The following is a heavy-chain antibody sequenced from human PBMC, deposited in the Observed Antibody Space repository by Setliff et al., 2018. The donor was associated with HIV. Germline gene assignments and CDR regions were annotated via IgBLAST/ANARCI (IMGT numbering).Heavy chain of an antibody. J-gene: IGHJ4*02. Sequence: WGSLSLSCEASGFRVTDTYMAWVRQAPGKGLEWVTLIYKAGKTYYADFGKGRFTIARDDTKNTVSLQMTNLEPGDTAMYYCAKGGYGGAYYVAGYWGQGTKVTVSS. CDR2: IYKAGKT. V-gene: IGHV3-53*01. CDR1: GFRVTDTY. CDR3: AKGGYGGAYYVAGY. D-gene: IGHD5-18*01.